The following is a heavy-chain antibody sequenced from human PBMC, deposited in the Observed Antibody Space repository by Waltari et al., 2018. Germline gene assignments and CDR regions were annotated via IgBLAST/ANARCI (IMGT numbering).Heavy chain of an antibody. CDR2: INHRGST. V-gene: IGHV4-34*01. Sequence: QVQLQQWGAGLLKPSETLSLTCAVYGGSFSGYYWSWIRQPPGKGLEWIGEINHRGSTNYNPSLKSRVTISVDTSKNQFSLKLSSVTAADTAVYYCARGRPLYYDFWSGYYPYYFDYWGQGTLVTVSS. CDR1: GGSFSGYY. D-gene: IGHD3-3*01. CDR3: ARGRPLYYDFWSGYYPYYFDY. J-gene: IGHJ4*02.